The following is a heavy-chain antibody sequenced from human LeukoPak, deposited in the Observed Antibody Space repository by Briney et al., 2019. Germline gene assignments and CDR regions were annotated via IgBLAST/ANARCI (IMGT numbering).Heavy chain of an antibody. J-gene: IGHJ4*02. V-gene: IGHV1-2*02. CDR3: ARVINIVVVTAMGY. CDR1: GYTFTVYY. CDR2: INPNSGGT. D-gene: IGHD2-21*02. Sequence: GSSVTVSFKSSGYTFTVYYMQCVRQAPGQGLEWMGWINPNSGGTNYAQKFQGRVTMTRDTSISTAYMELSRLRSDDTAVYYCARVINIVVVTAMGYWGQGTLVTVSS.